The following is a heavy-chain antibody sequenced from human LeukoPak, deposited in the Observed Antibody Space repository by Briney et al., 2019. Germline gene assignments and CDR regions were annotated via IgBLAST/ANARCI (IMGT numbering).Heavy chain of an antibody. V-gene: IGHV1-18*01. D-gene: IGHD6-6*01. Sequence: ASVKVSCKASGYTFTSYGISWVRQAPGQGLEGMGWISAYNGNTNHAQQLQGRVTMTTDTSTSTPYMELRSLRSDDTAVYYCARDLAPYSSPSSTDYWGQGTLVTVSS. CDR2: ISAYNGNT. J-gene: IGHJ4*02. CDR3: ARDLAPYSSPSSTDY. CDR1: GYTFTSYG.